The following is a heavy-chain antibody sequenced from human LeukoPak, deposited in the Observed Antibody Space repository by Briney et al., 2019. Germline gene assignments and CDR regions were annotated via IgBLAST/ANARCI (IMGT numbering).Heavy chain of an antibody. Sequence: ASVKVSCKASGYTFTGYYMHWVRQAPGQGLEWMGWINPNSGGTNYAQKFQGRVTKTRDTSISTAYMELSRLRSDDTAVYYCARVLLCSSTSCYSGFDYWGQGTLVTVSS. CDR3: ARVLLCSSTSCYSGFDY. V-gene: IGHV1-2*02. CDR2: INPNSGGT. J-gene: IGHJ4*02. D-gene: IGHD2-2*01. CDR1: GYTFTGYY.